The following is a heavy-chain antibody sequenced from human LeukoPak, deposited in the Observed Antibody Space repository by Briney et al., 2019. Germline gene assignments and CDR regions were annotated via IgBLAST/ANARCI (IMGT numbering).Heavy chain of an antibody. V-gene: IGHV3-15*01. CDR2: IKSKTDGWTT. J-gene: IGHJ6*02. CDR3: TTGGNYDFWSGYYYYYGMDV. Sequence: KPGGSLRLSCAASGFTFSNAWMSWVRQAPGKGLEWVGRIKSKTDGWTTDYAAPVKGRFTISRDDSKNALYLQMNSLKTEDTAVYYCTTGGNYDFWSGYYYYYGMDVWGQGTTVTVSS. CDR1: GFTFSNAW. D-gene: IGHD3-3*01.